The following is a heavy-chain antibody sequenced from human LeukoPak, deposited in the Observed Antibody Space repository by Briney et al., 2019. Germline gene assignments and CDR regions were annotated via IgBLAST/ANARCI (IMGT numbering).Heavy chain of an antibody. D-gene: IGHD3-22*01. CDR1: GYTLTELS. V-gene: IGHV1-24*01. Sequence: ASVKVSCTVSGYTLTELSMHWVRQAPGKGLEWMGGFDPEDGETIYAQKFQGRVTMTEDTSTDTAYMELSSLRSEDTTVYYCATDRRGYYYDSSGYNYWGQGTLVTVSS. J-gene: IGHJ4*02. CDR2: FDPEDGET. CDR3: ATDRRGYYYDSSGYNY.